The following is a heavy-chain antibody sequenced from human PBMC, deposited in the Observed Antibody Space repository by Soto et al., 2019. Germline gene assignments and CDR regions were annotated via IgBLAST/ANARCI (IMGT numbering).Heavy chain of an antibody. J-gene: IGHJ5*02. V-gene: IGHV4-34*01. CDR3: ARRLVNRPVDP. CDR2: INHSGGT. CDR1: GGSISTYF. D-gene: IGHD2-15*01. Sequence: SETLSLTCTVSGGSISTYFWTWIRQPPGKGLEWIGQINHSGGTNYNPSLKSRVSISIDTSKNQFSLNLNSVSAADTAVYYCARRLVNRPVDPWGQGTLVTVSS.